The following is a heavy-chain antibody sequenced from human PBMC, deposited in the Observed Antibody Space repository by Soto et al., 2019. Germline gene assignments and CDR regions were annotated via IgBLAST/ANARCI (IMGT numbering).Heavy chain of an antibody. V-gene: IGHV3-23*01. D-gene: IGHD2-2*01. CDR2: IQGRDDTT. CDR3: AKETDPRCCYGVDY. CDR1: GFTFSTYA. J-gene: IGHJ4*02. Sequence: EVQLLESGGGLVQPGGSLTLSCAASGFTFSTYAMGWVRQAPGKGLEWVSTIQGRDDTTFYADSVRGRFTISRDNSKNTMSLQMNTLRGDDTAVYYCAKETDPRCCYGVDYRGQGALVTVSS.